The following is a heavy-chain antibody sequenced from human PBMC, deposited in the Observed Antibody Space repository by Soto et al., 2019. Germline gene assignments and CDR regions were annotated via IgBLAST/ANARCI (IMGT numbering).Heavy chain of an antibody. D-gene: IGHD2-15*01. CDR1: GDSISTVDYF. J-gene: IGHJ5*01. V-gene: IGHV4-30-4*01. CDR3: ARGRYCLTGRCFPNWFDS. Sequence: LSLTCSVSGDSISTVDYFWAWVRQPPGQALEYIGYIYKSATTYYNPSFESRVAISLDASKSQFSLNVTSLTAADTAVYFCARGRYCLTGRCFPNWFDSWGQGTLVTVSS. CDR2: IYKSATT.